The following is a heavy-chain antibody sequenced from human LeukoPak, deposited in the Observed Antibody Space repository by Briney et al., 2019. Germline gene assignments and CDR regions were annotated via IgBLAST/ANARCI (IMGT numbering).Heavy chain of an antibody. CDR3: ARGYVLLDY. D-gene: IGHD2/OR15-2a*01. CDR1: GFTFSTYA. CDR2: ITTNGGST. V-gene: IGHV3-64*01. J-gene: IGHJ4*02. Sequence: AGGSLRLSCAASGFTFSTYAMHWVRQAPGKGLEYVSAITTNGGSTYYANSVKGRFTISRDNSKNTPYLQMGSLRAEDMAVYYCARGYVLLDYWGQGTLVTVSS.